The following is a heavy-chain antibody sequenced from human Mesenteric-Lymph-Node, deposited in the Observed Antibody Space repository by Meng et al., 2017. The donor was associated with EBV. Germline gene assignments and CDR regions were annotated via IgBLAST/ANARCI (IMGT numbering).Heavy chain of an antibody. CDR1: GDSVSSSSAA. V-gene: IGHV6-1*01. J-gene: IGHJ2*01. CDR3: ARGATSVFDL. CDR2: TYYRSKWYN. Sequence: QVQLQQSGPGLVKPSQTISLTGVISGDSVSSSSAAWTWIRQSPSRGLEWLGRTYYRSKWYNDYAVFVKSRITINPDTSKNQFSLQLNSVTPEDTAVYYCARGATSVFDLWGRGTLVPVSS.